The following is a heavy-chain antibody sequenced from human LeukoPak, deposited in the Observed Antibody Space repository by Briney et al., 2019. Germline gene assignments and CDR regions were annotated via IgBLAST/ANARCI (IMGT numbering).Heavy chain of an antibody. D-gene: IGHD6-13*01. Sequence: PGGSLRLSCAASGFTFSSYWMSWVRQAPGKGLEWVANIKQDGSEKYYVDSVKGRFTISRDNAKNSLYLQMNSLRAEDTAVYYCARDLYLSSYHHYMDVWGKGTTVTVSS. CDR3: ARDLYLSSYHHYMDV. CDR2: IKQDGSEK. CDR1: GFTFSSYW. V-gene: IGHV3-7*01. J-gene: IGHJ6*03.